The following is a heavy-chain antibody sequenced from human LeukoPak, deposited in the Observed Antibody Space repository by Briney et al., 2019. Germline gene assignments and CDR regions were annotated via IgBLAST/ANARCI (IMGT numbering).Heavy chain of an antibody. V-gene: IGHV4-34*01. CDR2: INHSGST. CDR1: GGSFSGYY. Sequence: SETLSLTCAVYGGSFSGYYWSWIRQPPGKGLEWIGEINHSGSTNYNPSLKSRVTISVDTSKNQFSLKLSSVTAADTAVYYCARDIDYWGQGTLVTVSS. CDR3: ARDIDY. D-gene: IGHD5-12*01. J-gene: IGHJ4*02.